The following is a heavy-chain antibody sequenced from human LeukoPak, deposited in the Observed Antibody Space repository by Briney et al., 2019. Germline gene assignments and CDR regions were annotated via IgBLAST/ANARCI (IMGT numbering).Heavy chain of an antibody. J-gene: IGHJ6*02. D-gene: IGHD6-13*01. CDR2: IRGSDSST. V-gene: IGHV3-23*01. CDR3: ARLGAAADLNSFYGMDF. Sequence: GGSLRLSCAASGFTFSSHAMSWVRQAPGKGLEWVSLIRGSDSSTYFADSLKGRFTISRDNSKNTLFLQMNSLRPEDTAVYYCARLGAAADLNSFYGMDFWGHGTTVTVSS. CDR1: GFTFSSHA.